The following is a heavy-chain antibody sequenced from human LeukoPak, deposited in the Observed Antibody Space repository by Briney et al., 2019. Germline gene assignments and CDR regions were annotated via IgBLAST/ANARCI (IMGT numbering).Heavy chain of an antibody. CDR3: ARDVSSGHYYFDY. J-gene: IGHJ4*02. CDR2: IGITSRFL. D-gene: IGHD6-19*01. CDR1: GFTFGSYS. Sequence: PGGPLRLSCAASGFTFGSYSMNWVRQAPGKGLEWVSSIGITSRFLYYADSVKGRFTISRDNTKNSLYLQLNSLRAEDTAVYYCARDVSSGHYYFDYWGPGTLVTVSS. V-gene: IGHV3-21*01.